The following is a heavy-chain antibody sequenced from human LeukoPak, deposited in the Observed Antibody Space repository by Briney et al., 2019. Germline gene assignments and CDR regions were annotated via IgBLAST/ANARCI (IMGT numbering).Heavy chain of an antibody. CDR3: AKDPGYGAR. CDR1: GFTFSSYA. J-gene: IGHJ4*02. D-gene: IGHD1-1*01. Sequence: PGGSLRLSCAASGFTFSSYAMSWVRQAPGKGLEWVSVISDSGGSTSYADSVKGRFTISRDNSKNTLYLQMNSLRAEDTAIYYCAKDPGYGARWGQGTLVTVSS. CDR2: ISDSGGST. V-gene: IGHV3-23*01.